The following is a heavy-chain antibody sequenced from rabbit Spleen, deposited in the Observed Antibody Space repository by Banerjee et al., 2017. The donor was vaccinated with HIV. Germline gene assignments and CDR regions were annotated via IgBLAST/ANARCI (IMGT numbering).Heavy chain of an antibody. V-gene: IGHV1S40*01. CDR3: ARDLVAVIGWNFNL. CDR2: INIVTAKS. Sequence: QSLEESGGDLVKPGASLTLTCTASGFSLHDKDVMCWVRQAPGKGLEWIACINIVTAKSVYARWAKGRFTMSRTSSTTVTLQMASLTAADTATYFCARDLVAVIGWNFNLWGPGTLVTVS. CDR1: GFSLHDKDV. J-gene: IGHJ4*01. D-gene: IGHD1-1*01.